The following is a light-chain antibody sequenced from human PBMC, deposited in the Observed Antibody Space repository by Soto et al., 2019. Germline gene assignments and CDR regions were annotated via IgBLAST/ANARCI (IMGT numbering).Light chain of an antibody. J-gene: IGKJ4*01. Sequence: DIQMTQSPSSVSASVGDRVTITCRASQSISRYLNWYQQKAGKAPKLLIHSASNLQSGVSSRFSGTESGTDFTLSITSLHPDDFATYYCQQSYGTLTFGGGTRVEI. CDR1: QSISRY. CDR3: QQSYGTLT. V-gene: IGKV1-39*01. CDR2: SAS.